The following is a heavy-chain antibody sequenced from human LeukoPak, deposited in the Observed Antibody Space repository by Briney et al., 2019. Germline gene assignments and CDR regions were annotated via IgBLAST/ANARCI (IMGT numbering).Heavy chain of an antibody. J-gene: IGHJ4*02. CDR3: ARFRPAARPDY. CDR2: IYYSGST. Sequence: PSETLSLTCTVSGGSISSSSYYRGWIRQPPGKGLEWIGSIYYSGSTYYNPSLKSRVTISVDTSKNQFSLKLSSVTAADTAVYYCARFRPAARPDYWGQGTLVTVSS. CDR1: GGSISSSSYY. D-gene: IGHD6-6*01. V-gene: IGHV4-39*01.